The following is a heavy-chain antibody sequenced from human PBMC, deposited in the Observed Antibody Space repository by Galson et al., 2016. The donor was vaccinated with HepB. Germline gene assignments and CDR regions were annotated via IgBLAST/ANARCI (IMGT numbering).Heavy chain of an antibody. CDR1: GFTFTSSA. D-gene: IGHD4-11*01. CDR2: IVVGSGNT. J-gene: IGHJ4*02. CDR3: AADKDYTTQNYFDY. Sequence: SVKVSCKASGFTFTSSAVQWVRQARGQRLEWIGWIVVGSGNTNYAQKFQERVTFTRDMSTSTAYMELSSLRSEDTAVYYWAADKDYTTQNYFDYWGQGTLVAVSS. V-gene: IGHV1-58*01.